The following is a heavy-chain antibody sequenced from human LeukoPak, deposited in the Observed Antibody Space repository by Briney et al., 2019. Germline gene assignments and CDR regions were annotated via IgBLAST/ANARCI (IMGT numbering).Heavy chain of an antibody. CDR3: AKGAGGSGSYYPYF. V-gene: IGHV5-51*01. Sequence: GESLKISCKASGYSFITHWIAWVRQTPGKGMEWMGIIYPGDSDTKYSPSFQGQVTISADKSISTAYLQWSSLKASNTAMYYCAKGAGGSGSYYPYFWGQGTLVTVSS. CDR1: GYSFITHW. CDR2: IYPGDSDT. J-gene: IGHJ4*02. D-gene: IGHD3-10*01.